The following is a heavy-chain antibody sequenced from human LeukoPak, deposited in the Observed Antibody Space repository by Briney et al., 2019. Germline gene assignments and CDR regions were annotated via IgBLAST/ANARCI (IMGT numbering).Heavy chain of an antibody. D-gene: IGHD3-16*02. CDR3: AKRPYDYVWGSYRYPAGYYFDY. V-gene: IGHV3-23*01. CDR2: NSGSGGST. CDR1: GFTFSSYA. Sequence: GGSLRLSCAASGFTFSSYAMSWVRQAPGKGLEWVSANSGSGGSTYYADSVKGRFTISRDNSKNTLYLQMNSLRAEDTAVYYCAKRPYDYVWGSYRYPAGYYFDYWGQGTLVTVSS. J-gene: IGHJ4*02.